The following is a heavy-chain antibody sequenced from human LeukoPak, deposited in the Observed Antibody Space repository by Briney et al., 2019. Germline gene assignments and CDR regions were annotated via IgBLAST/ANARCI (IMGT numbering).Heavy chain of an antibody. Sequence: ASVKVSCKVSGYTLTELSMHWVRQAPGKGLEWMGGFDPEDGETIYAQKFQGRVTMTEDTSTDTAYMELSSLRSEDTAVYCCAMGLGYDSSGYIGYFDYWGQGTLVTVSS. J-gene: IGHJ4*02. CDR1: GYTLTELS. CDR3: AMGLGYDSSGYIGYFDY. V-gene: IGHV1-24*01. CDR2: FDPEDGET. D-gene: IGHD3-22*01.